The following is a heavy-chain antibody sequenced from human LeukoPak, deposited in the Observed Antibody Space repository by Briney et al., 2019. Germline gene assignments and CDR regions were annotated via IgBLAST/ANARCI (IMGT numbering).Heavy chain of an antibody. Sequence: SETVSLTCVVYGGAFSGYYWSWIRQPPGKGLEWIGEINHSGSTNYNPSLKSRVTISVDTSKNQFSLKLSSVTAADTAVYYCARGIKRGSSSNPFDYWGQGTLVTVSS. D-gene: IGHD6-13*01. CDR1: GGAFSGYY. CDR2: INHSGST. J-gene: IGHJ4*02. V-gene: IGHV4-34*01. CDR3: ARGIKRGSSSNPFDY.